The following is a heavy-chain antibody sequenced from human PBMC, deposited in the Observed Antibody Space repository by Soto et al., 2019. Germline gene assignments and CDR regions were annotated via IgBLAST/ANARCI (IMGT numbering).Heavy chain of an antibody. J-gene: IGHJ3*01. V-gene: IGHV4-31*03. CDR1: GGSISSGGSY. CDR3: AMADYRETPDGFDF. CDR2: IHYSGGA. D-gene: IGHD4-17*01. Sequence: SETLSLTCTVSGGSISSGGSYWTWIRQHPGKGLEWIAYIHYSGGAYYNPSLQSRATISVDTSKSQFSLELSSVTAADTAVYYCAMADYRETPDGFDFWGQGTMGTVSS.